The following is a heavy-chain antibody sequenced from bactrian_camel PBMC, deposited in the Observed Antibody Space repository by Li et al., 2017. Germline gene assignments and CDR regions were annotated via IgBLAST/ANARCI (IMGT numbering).Heavy chain of an antibody. CDR1: AYTYNRYC. CDR2: IVPGGGST. V-gene: IGHV3S1*01. CDR3: VAHAEYSLPLERTQNY. D-gene: IGHD2*01. Sequence: QVQLVESGGGSVQAGGSLRLSCAYPAYTYNRYCMGWFRQASGKEREGVAGIVPGGGSTYYADSVRGRCTISKDDAQNALYLQLNSLNPNDTAVYYCVAHAEYSLPLERTQNYWGQGTQVTVS. J-gene: IGHJ4*01.